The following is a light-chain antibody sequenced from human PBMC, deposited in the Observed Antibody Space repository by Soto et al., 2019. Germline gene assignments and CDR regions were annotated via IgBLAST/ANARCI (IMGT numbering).Light chain of an antibody. CDR1: QSVNSN. V-gene: IGKV3-15*01. J-gene: IGKJ5*01. CDR2: GIS. CDR3: QQYSKWPIT. Sequence: VVRPASDVRCVGPEGSASLSWRPSQSVNSNYLAWYQQHPGQPPRLLIYGISTRATGIPARFSGSGSGTEFSLTISSLQSEDFAVYYCQQYSKWPITFGQGTRLEIK.